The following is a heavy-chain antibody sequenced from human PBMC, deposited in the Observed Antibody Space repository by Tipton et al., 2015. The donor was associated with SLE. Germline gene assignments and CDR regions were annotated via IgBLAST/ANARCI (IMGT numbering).Heavy chain of an antibody. V-gene: IGHV3-30*02. Sequence: SLRLSCAASGFTFSSYGMHWVRQAPGKGLEWVAFIRYDGSNKYYADSVKGRFTISRDNSKNTLYLQMNSLRAEDTAVYYCAAPNYDFWSGYAPFDYWGQGTLATVSS. J-gene: IGHJ4*02. CDR3: AAPNYDFWSGYAPFDY. CDR2: IRYDGSNK. CDR1: GFTFSSYG. D-gene: IGHD3-3*01.